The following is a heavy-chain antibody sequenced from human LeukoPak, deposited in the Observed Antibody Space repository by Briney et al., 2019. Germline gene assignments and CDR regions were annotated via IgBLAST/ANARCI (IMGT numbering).Heavy chain of an antibody. V-gene: IGHV4-30-4*08. Sequence: PSETLSLTCTVSGGSISSGDYYWSWIRQPPGKGLEWIGYIYYSGSTYYNPTLKSRVTISVDTSKNQFSLKLSSVTAADTAVYYCARAIRRSNYVGLYYYYMDVWGKGTTVTVSS. CDR2: IYYSGST. J-gene: IGHJ6*03. CDR1: GGSISSGDYY. D-gene: IGHD4-11*01. CDR3: ARAIRRSNYVGLYYYYMDV.